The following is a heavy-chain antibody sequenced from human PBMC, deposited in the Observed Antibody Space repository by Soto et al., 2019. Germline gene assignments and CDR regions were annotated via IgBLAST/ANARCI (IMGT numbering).Heavy chain of an antibody. D-gene: IGHD6-19*01. CDR1: GYTFTSYG. CDR2: ISAYNGNT. V-gene: IGHV1-18*04. Sequence: ASVKVSCKASGYTFTSYGISWVRQAPGQGLEWMGWISAYNGNTNYAEKLQGRVTMTTDTSTSTAYMELRSLRSDDTAVYYCARDRSRQWLVHYDYWAQGTLVTVSS. J-gene: IGHJ4*02. CDR3: ARDRSRQWLVHYDY.